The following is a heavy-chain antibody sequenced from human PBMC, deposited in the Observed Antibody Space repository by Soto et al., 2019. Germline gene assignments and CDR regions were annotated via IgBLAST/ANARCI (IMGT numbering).Heavy chain of an antibody. Sequence: EVQLLESGGGLVQPGESLRLSCAASGFTFTKLATGWVRQAPGKGLEWVSGVSGSGEDTYYADSVKGRFTISRDISKNTLYLQMSSLRADDTAVYFCVVSDCTSIDCLRFPHWGPGTQVSV. CDR3: VVSDCTSIDCLRFPH. CDR1: GFTFTKLA. J-gene: IGHJ1*01. D-gene: IGHD2-21*01. CDR2: VSGSGEDT. V-gene: IGHV3-23*01.